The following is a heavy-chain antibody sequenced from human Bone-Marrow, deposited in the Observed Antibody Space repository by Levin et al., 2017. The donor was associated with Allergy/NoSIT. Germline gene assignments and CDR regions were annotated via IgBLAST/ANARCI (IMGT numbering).Heavy chain of an antibody. CDR1: GFTFSTYW. J-gene: IGHJ6*02. D-gene: IGHD2-21*02. CDR3: ARNLVVMTAISYYYYYGMDV. V-gene: IGHV3-7*01. Sequence: PGGSLRLSCAASGFTFSTYWMTWVRQAPGKGLEWVANINQDGSENFYVDSVKGRFTISRDNAEESLYLQINSLRVEDTAVYYCARNLVVMTAISYYYYYGMDVWGQGTTVTVSS. CDR2: INQDGSEN.